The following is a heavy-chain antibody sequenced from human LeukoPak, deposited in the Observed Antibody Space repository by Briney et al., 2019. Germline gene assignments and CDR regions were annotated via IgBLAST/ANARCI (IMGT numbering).Heavy chain of an antibody. CDR3: ARSGYCSGGSCYHDAFDI. V-gene: IGHV4-4*07. J-gene: IGHJ3*02. Sequence: KPSETLSLTCTVSGGSISSYYWSWIRQPAGKGLEWIERIYTSGSTNYNPSLKSRVTISVDTSKNQFSLKLSSVTAADTAVYYCARSGYCSGGSCYHDAFDIWGQGTMVTVSS. D-gene: IGHD2-15*01. CDR2: IYTSGST. CDR1: GGSISSYY.